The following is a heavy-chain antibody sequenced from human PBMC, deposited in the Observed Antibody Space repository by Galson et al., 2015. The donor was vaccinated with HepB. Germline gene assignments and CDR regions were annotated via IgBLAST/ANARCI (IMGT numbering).Heavy chain of an antibody. J-gene: IGHJ4*01. Sequence: QSGAEVKKPGESLRISCNVSGYSFTSYLINWVRQTPGKGLEWMGRIDPSNSYIKYSPSFEGHVTISVDKSVNTAYLQWSSLQASDTAVYYCARLQSSIAVAGDYW. CDR2: IDPSNSYI. D-gene: IGHD6-19*01. CDR3: ARLQSSIAVAGDY. CDR1: GYSFTSYL. V-gene: IGHV5-10-1*01.